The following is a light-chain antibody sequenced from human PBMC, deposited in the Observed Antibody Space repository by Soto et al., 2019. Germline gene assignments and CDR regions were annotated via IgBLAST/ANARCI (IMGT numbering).Light chain of an antibody. V-gene: IGKV3-15*01. J-gene: IGKJ4*01. CDR2: GAS. Sequence: EIVMTQSPATLSVSPGERATFSCRASQSVGSDLAWYQQRPGQAPRLLIYGASTRATGIPARFSGTGSGTEFTLTISSLQSEDFAGYYCQQYNNWPPLTFGGGTKVEIK. CDR3: QQYNNWPPLT. CDR1: QSVGSD.